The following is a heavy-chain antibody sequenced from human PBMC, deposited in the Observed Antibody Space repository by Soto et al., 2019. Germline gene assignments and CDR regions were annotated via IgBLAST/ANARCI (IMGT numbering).Heavy chain of an antibody. CDR1: GGTFSTSA. J-gene: IGHJ6*02. CDR3: ARDKDRLQLGGNYYYILDV. CDR2: IMPVFPTP. D-gene: IGHD1-1*01. Sequence: QVQLVQSGAEVKKPGSSVKVSCKTSGGTFSTSAISWVRQAPGQGLEGGGGIMPVFPTPDYAQNFQGRATXTXDXXTTTAYLELTSLRADDTAVYYCARDKDRLQLGGNYYYILDVWGQGTAITVSS. V-gene: IGHV1-69*05.